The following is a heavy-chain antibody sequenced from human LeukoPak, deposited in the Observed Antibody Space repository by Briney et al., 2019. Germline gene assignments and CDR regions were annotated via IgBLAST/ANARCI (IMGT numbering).Heavy chain of an antibody. CDR1: GYTFTSYG. CDR3: ARASYGSGSRFDP. J-gene: IGHJ5*02. D-gene: IGHD3-10*01. Sequence: ASVKVSCKASGYTFTSYGINWVRQAPGQGLEWMGWINPNSGGTNYAQKFQGRVTMTRDTSISTAYMELSRLRSDDTAVYYCARASYGSGSRFDPWGQGTLVTVSS. V-gene: IGHV1-2*02. CDR2: INPNSGGT.